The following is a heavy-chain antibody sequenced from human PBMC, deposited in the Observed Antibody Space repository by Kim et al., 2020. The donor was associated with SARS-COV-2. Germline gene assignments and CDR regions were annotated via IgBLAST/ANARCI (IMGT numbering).Heavy chain of an antibody. CDR3: ATPRGVVPAAMPTY. CDR2: ISTSSSYT. Sequence: GGSLRLSCAASGFTFSDYYMSWIRQAPGKGLEWVSHISTSSSYTKYADSVKGRFTISRDNAKNSLYLQMNSLRAEDTAVYYCATPRGVVPAAMPTYWGQGALVTVSS. V-gene: IGHV3-11*03. D-gene: IGHD2-2*01. CDR1: GFTFSDYY. J-gene: IGHJ4*02.